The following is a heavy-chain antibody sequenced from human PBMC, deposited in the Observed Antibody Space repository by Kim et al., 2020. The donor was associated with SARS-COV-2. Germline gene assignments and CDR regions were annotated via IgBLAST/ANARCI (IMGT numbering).Heavy chain of an antibody. V-gene: IGHV5-51*01. J-gene: IGHJ5*02. CDR1: GYSFTSYW. CDR3: ARIAYGSGSYASGFDP. Sequence: GESLKISCKGSGYSFTSYWIGWVRQMPGKGLEWMGIIYPGDSDTRYSPSFQGQVTISADKSISTAYLQWSSLKASDTAMYYCARIAYGSGSYASGFDPWGQGTLVTVSS. D-gene: IGHD3-10*01. CDR2: IYPGDSDT.